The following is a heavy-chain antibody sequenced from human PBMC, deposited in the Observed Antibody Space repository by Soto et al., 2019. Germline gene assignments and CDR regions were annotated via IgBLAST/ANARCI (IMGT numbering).Heavy chain of an antibody. CDR2: IMPVFATP. J-gene: IGHJ6*02. D-gene: IGHD3-3*02. CDR1: GGTFSTSA. CDR3: ARDKDRQQLGGNFYYIKDV. Sequence: QVQLMQSGAEVKKPGSSVKVSCKASGGTFSTSAISWVRQAPGEGLEWVGGIMPVFATPDYAQKFQGRVTISADESTTTVYLELTSLSTDDTAVSYCARDKDRQQLGGNFYYIKDVWGQGTAINVSS. V-gene: IGHV1-69*12.